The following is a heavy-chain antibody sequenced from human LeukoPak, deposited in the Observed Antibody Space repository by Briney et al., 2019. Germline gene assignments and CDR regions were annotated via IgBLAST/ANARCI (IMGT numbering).Heavy chain of an antibody. V-gene: IGHV4-59*08. J-gene: IGHJ4*02. CDR2: IYYSGST. CDR3: ARHYTAMVTYFDY. D-gene: IGHD5-18*01. CDR1: GGSISSYY. Sequence: SETLSLTCTVSGGSISSYYWSWIRQPPGKGLEWIGYIYYSGSTNYNPSLKSRVTISVDTSKNQFSLKLSSVTAADTAVYYCARHYTAMVTYFDYWRQGTLVTVSS.